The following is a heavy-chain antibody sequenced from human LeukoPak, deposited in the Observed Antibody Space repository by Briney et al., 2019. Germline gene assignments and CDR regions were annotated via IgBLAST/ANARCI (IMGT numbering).Heavy chain of an antibody. CDR2: ISAYNGNT. CDR1: GYTFTSYG. V-gene: IGHV1-18*01. J-gene: IGHJ5*02. Sequence: ASVKVSCKASGYTFTSYGISWVRQAPGQVLEWMGWISAYNGNTNYAQKLQGRVTMTTDTSTSTAYMELRSLRSDDTAVYYCARDFRRIVGAPFDPWGQGTLVTVSS. CDR3: ARDFRRIVGAPFDP. D-gene: IGHD1-26*01.